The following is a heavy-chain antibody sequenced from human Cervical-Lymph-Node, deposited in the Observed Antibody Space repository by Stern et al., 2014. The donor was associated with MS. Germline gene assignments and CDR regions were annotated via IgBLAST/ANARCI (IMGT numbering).Heavy chain of an antibody. CDR2: IYYAWST. Sequence: QVQLVESGPGLVRPSETLSLTCAVSGDAMSSRSYYWTWIRQHPEKGLEWIGYIYYAWSTSYTPSLRGRATISVDTSQNQFFLRLTSVTAADTAVYYCAREMYSSSYYGLDVWGQGATVTVPS. V-gene: IGHV4-31*02. CDR1: GDAMSSRSYY. D-gene: IGHD6-6*01. J-gene: IGHJ6*02. CDR3: AREMYSSSYYGLDV.